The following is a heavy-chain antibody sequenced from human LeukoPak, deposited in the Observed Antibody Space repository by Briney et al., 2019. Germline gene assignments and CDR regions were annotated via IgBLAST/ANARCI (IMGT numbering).Heavy chain of an antibody. CDR3: ATWVGTLGGGYIVF. V-gene: IGHV1-24*01. Sequence: ASVKVSCKVSGHTLSDLTVHWVRQAPGSGPEWMGGFAPEIGERVYAQKFQGRVTLTEDTSTDTAYMDLSSLRSEDTAVYYCATWVGTLGGGYIVFWGHGTLVTVSS. CDR2: FAPEIGER. J-gene: IGHJ4*01. CDR1: GHTLSDLT. D-gene: IGHD4-23*01.